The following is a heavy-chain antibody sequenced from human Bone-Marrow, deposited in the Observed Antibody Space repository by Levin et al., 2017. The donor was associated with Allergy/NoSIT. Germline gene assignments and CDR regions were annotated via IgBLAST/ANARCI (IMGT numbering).Heavy chain of an antibody. CDR1: GGSITNYF. D-gene: IGHD5-12*01. CDR2: IYTSGSS. V-gene: IGHV4-4*07. J-gene: IGHJ4*02. CDR3: ARTPEVATGYYFDY. Sequence: SETLSLTCTVSGGSITNYFWTWIRQPAGKGLEWIGRIYTSGSSNYNPSLKSRVTMSVDTSKNQFSLKLSSVTAADTAVYYCARTPEVATGYYFDYWGQGTLVTVSS.